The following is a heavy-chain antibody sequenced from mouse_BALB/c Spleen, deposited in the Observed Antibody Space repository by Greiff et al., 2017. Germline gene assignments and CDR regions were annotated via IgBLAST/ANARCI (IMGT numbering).Heavy chain of an antibody. CDR1: GYTFTSYT. V-gene: IGHV1-4*02. J-gene: IGHJ1*01. CDR2: INPSSGYT. CDR3: ARGEVITTAWYFDV. D-gene: IGHD1-2*01. Sequence: QVQLQQSAAELARPGASVKMSCKASGYTFTSYTMHWVKQRPGQGLEWIGYINPSSGYTEYNQKFKDKTTLTADKSSSTAYMELSSLTSEDSAVYYCARGEVITTAWYFDVWGAGTTVTVSS.